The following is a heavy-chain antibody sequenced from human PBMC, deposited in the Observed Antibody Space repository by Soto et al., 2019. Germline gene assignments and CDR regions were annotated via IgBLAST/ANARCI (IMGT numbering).Heavy chain of an antibody. CDR1: GGTFSSYV. CDR2: IIPIFGTS. D-gene: IGHD5-12*01. Sequence: SVKVSCKASGGTFSSYVISWVRQAPGQGLEWMGEIIPIFGTSNYAQKFQGRLTITADESTSTAYMELSSLRSEDTALYYCATEMATKGLDYWGQGTPVTVSS. CDR3: ATEMATKGLDY. V-gene: IGHV1-69*13. J-gene: IGHJ4*02.